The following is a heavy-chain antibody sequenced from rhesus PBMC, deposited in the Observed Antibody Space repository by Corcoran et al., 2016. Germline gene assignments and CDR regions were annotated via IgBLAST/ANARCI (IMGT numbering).Heavy chain of an antibody. CDR1: EPSISFVW. J-gene: IGHJ5-2*02. Sequence: LRASGPGLVKPSETLSLPFSTAEPSISFVWWCGIRQAPGKGLEWIGELYGKHGNTHYSPTVNRRVTISKDASRNQFALRMISGTAADTAIYDCTRHKSGSNSMDVWGRGVMVTVSS. CDR3: TRHKSGSNSMDV. V-gene: IGHV4-80*01. D-gene: IGHD4-11*01. CDR2: LYGKHGNT.